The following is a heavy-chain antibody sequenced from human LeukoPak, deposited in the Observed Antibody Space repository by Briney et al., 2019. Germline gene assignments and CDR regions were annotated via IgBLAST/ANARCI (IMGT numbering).Heavy chain of an antibody. V-gene: IGHV3-30*02. J-gene: IGHJ6*03. D-gene: IGHD6-6*01. CDR3: AREMYSSSSVELDYYYYYMDV. Sequence: GGSLRLSCAASGFTFSSYGMHWVRQAPGKGLEWVAFIRYDGSNKYYADSVKGRFTISRDNSKNTLYLQMNSLRAEDTAVYYCAREMYSSSSVELDYYYYYMDVWGKGTTVTVSS. CDR2: IRYDGSNK. CDR1: GFTFSSYG.